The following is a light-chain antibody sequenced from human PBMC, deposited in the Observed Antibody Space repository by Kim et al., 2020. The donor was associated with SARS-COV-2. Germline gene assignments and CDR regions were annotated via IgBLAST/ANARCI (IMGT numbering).Light chain of an antibody. CDR3: HHYGSSPPT. Sequence: LSSGERVTLSCRASQNVSPPSVAWYQQKPGQAPRLVIYGASSRATGIPDRFSGSGSGTDFTLTISRLEPEDFAVYHCHHYGSSPPTFGQGTKLEIK. CDR1: QNVSPPS. J-gene: IGKJ2*01. CDR2: GAS. V-gene: IGKV3-20*01.